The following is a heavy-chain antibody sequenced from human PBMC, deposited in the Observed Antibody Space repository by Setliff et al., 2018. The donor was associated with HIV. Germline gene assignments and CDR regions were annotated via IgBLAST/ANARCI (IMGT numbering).Heavy chain of an antibody. CDR1: GGSISSGSYY. J-gene: IGHJ4*02. CDR2: FYYSGNT. CDR3: AREPDSIPYDY. V-gene: IGHV4-39*07. D-gene: IGHD4-4*01. Sequence: NPSETLSLTCTVSGGSISSGSYYWSWIRQPAGKGLEWIGSFYYSGNTYYNPSLKSRVTISVDASRNQFSLKLSSVTAADTAVYYCAREPDSIPYDYWGQGTLVTVSS.